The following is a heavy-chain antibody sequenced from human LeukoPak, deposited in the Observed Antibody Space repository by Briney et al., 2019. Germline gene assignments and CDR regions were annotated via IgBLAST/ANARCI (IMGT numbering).Heavy chain of an antibody. CDR3: ARHGTISSESYFDY. Sequence: KPSETLSLTCTVSGGSISSYYWSWIRQPPGKGLEWIGYIHHSGGTNYNPSLKSRVTGFVDTSKNQVSLRLSSVTAADTAVYYCARHGTISSESYFDYWGQGALVTVSS. CDR2: IHHSGGT. D-gene: IGHD1-14*01. V-gene: IGHV4-59*08. CDR1: GGSISSYY. J-gene: IGHJ4*02.